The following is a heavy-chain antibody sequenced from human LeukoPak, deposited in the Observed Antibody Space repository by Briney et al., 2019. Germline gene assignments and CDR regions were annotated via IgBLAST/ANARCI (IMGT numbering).Heavy chain of an antibody. Sequence: GGSLRLSCAASGFTFSRYWMHWVRQAPGKGLVWVSRINTDGRTITYADSVKGRFTISRDNAKNTLYLQMNSLRAEDTAVYYCARGHIVVGYYYYMDVWGKGTTVTVSS. J-gene: IGHJ6*03. CDR3: ARGHIVVGYYYYMDV. CDR1: GFTFSRYW. D-gene: IGHD2-15*01. V-gene: IGHV3-74*01. CDR2: INTDGRTI.